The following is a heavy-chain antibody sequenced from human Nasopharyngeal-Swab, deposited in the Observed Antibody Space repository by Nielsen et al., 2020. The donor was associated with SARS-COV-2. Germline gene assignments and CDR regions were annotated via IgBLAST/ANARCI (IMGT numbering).Heavy chain of an antibody. V-gene: IGHV4-4*02. CDR2: IYHSGST. CDR3: ARRLKPAAMPGGFDP. D-gene: IGHD2-2*01. Sequence: SETLSLTCAVSGGSISSSNWWSWVRQPPGKGLEWIGEIYHSGSTNYNPSLKSRVTISVDTSKNQFSLKLSSVTAADTAVYYCARRLKPAAMPGGFDPWGQGTLVTVSS. CDR1: GGSISSSNW. J-gene: IGHJ5*02.